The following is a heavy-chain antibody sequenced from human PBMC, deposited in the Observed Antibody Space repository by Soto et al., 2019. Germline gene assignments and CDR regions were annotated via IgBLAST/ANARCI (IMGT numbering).Heavy chain of an antibody. Sequence: EVQLVESGGGLVKPGGSLRLSCAASGFTFSSYSMNWVRQAPGKGLEWVSSISSSSSYIYYADSVKGRFTISRDNAKNSLYLQMNSLRAEDTAVYYCARGGATVTTLNDWYFDLWGRGTLVTVSS. CDR3: ARGGATVTTLNDWYFDL. CDR1: GFTFSSYS. CDR2: ISSSSSYI. D-gene: IGHD4-17*01. J-gene: IGHJ2*01. V-gene: IGHV3-21*01.